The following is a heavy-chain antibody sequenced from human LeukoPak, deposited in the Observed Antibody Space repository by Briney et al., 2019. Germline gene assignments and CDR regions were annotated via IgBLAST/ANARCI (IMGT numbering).Heavy chain of an antibody. J-gene: IGHJ4*02. Sequence: GGSLRLSCAASGFTFSGSAMHWVRQASGKGLEWVGRIRSKANSYATAYAASVKGRFTISRDDSKNTAYPQMNSLKTEDTAVYYCTRLTSIAALDDYWGQGTLVTVSS. CDR1: GFTFSGSA. CDR3: TRLTSIAALDDY. V-gene: IGHV3-73*01. CDR2: IRSKANSYAT. D-gene: IGHD6-6*01.